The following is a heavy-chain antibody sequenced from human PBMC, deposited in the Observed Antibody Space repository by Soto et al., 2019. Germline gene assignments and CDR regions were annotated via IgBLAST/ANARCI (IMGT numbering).Heavy chain of an antibody. CDR3: ANSLYDHLWGRYCYPLEN. V-gene: IGHV3-23*01. Sequence: EVQLLESGGGLVQPGGSLRLSCAASGFSFSTYVMSWVRQAPGKGLEWVSTISDSGASTYYADSVKGRVTISRDNXEXXPXXLMYSLRADDTAGYYRANSLYDHLWGRYCYPLENWGQGTLVTVSS. J-gene: IGHJ4*02. CDR2: ISDSGAST. CDR1: GFSFSTYV. D-gene: IGHD3-16*02.